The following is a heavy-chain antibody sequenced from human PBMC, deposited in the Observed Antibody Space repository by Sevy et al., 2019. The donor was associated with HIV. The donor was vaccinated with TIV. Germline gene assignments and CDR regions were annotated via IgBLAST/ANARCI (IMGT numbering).Heavy chain of an antibody. CDR2: ISSSGSNI. D-gene: IGHD3-3*01. Sequence: GGSLRLSCAASGFAFSDYYMSWIRQAPGKGLEWVSYISSSGSNIYYADSVKGRFTVSRDNAKNSMYLQMNSLRAEDTALYYCARDLHRGLSGSTSGYWGQGTLVTVSS. V-gene: IGHV3-11*01. CDR1: GFAFSDYY. CDR3: ARDLHRGLSGSTSGY. J-gene: IGHJ4*02.